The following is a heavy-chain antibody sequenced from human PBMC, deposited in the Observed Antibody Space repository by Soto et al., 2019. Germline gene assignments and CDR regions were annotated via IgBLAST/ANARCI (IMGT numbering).Heavy chain of an antibody. J-gene: IGHJ6*02. CDR1: GGSRDNYL. CDR2: INPRANT. CDR3: RRSSRYSTDV. Sequence: PSETLSLTCAVSGGSRDNYLWSWIRQPPGKGLEWIGYINPRANTNYNPSLHSRVTISVDTSKNQFSLTMTSVTAADTAVYYCRRSSRYSTDVWGQGTTVTVSS. D-gene: IGHD6-13*01. V-gene: IGHV4-4*09.